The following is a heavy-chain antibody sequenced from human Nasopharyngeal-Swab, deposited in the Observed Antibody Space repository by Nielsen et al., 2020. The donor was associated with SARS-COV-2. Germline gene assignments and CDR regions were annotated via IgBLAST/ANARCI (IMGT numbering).Heavy chain of an antibody. CDR3: LRDDGEVAGAAPVGPDGGY. CDR2: IHPNTGRT. J-gene: IGHJ4*02. D-gene: IGHD1-26*01. V-gene: IGHV1-2*06. Sequence: ASVKVSCKTSGYTFTDYYMHWVRQAPGQGLQWMGRIHPNTGRTDSAQKFQGRVTMTRDTSITTVYMELSSLGSDDTAIFYCLRDDGEVAGAAPVGPDGGYWGQGTPVTVSS. CDR1: GYTFTDYY.